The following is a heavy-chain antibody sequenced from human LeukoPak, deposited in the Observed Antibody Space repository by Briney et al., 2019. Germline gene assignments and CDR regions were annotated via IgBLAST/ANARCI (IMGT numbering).Heavy chain of an antibody. CDR2: ISGSGGST. V-gene: IGHV3-23*01. CDR3: AEDATPLLLWFGESVFGYFDY. CDR1: GFTFSSYA. D-gene: IGHD3-10*01. Sequence: QPGGSLRLSCAASGFTFSSYAMSWVRQAPGKGLEWVSAISGSGGSTYYADSVKGRFTISRDNSKNTLYLQMNSLRAEDTAVYYCAEDATPLLLWFGESVFGYFDYWGQGTLVTVSS. J-gene: IGHJ4*02.